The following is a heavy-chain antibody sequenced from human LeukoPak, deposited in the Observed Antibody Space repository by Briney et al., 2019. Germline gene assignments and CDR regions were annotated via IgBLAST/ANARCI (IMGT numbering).Heavy chain of an antibody. CDR2: IYRGDST. CDR1: GFTVSSNY. J-gene: IGHJ4*02. D-gene: IGHD3-10*01. Sequence: GGSLRLSCAASGFTVSSNYMSWVRQAPGKGLEWVSVIYRGDSTYYADSVKGRFTISRDNSKNTLYLQMNSLRAEDTAVYYCAKSGVRGVIIGPCFDYWGQGTLVTVSS. CDR3: AKSGVRGVIIGPCFDY. V-gene: IGHV3-53*01.